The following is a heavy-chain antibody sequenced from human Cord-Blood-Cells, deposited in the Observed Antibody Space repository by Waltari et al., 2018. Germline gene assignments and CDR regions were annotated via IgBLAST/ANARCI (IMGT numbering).Heavy chain of an antibody. CDR1: GFAFGDYA. CDR3: TRGCSSTSCYRAFDY. D-gene: IGHD2-2*01. J-gene: IGHJ4*02. Sequence: EVQLVESGGGLVQPGRSLRLSCTASGFAFGDYALSWFRQAPGKGLEWVGFIRSKAYGGTTEYAASVKGRFTISRDDSKSIAYLQMNSLKTEDTAVYYCTRGCSSTSCYRAFDYWGQGTLVTVSS. CDR2: IRSKAYGGTT. V-gene: IGHV3-49*03.